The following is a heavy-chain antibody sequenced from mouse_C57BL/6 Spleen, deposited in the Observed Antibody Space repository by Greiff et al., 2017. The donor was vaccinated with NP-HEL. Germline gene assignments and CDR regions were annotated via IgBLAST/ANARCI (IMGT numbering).Heavy chain of an antibody. Sequence: QVQLQQPGAELVRPGSSVKLSCKASGYTFTSYWMDWVKQRPGQGLEWIGNIYPSDSETHYNQKFKDKATLTVDKSSSTAYMQLSSLTSEDSAVYYCARAPYCYGSSYGYFDVWGTGTTVTVSS. D-gene: IGHD1-1*01. J-gene: IGHJ1*03. CDR3: ARAPYCYGSSYGYFDV. CDR1: GYTFTSYW. CDR2: IYPSDSET. V-gene: IGHV1-61*01.